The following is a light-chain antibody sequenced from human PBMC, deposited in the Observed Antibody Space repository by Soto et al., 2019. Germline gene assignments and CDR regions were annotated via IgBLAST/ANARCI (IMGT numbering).Light chain of an antibody. Sequence: QSALTQPASASGSPGQSITISCTGTSSDVGGYNYVSWYQQHPGKAPKLMIYEDSNRPSGVSTRFSGSKSGNTASLTISGLQAEDEADYYCSSYTSSSTKVFGTGTKLTVL. J-gene: IGLJ1*01. V-gene: IGLV2-14*01. CDR1: SSDVGGYNY. CDR3: SSYTSSSTKV. CDR2: EDS.